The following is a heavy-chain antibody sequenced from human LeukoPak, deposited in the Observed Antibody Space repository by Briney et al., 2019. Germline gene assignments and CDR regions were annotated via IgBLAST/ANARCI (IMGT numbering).Heavy chain of an antibody. V-gene: IGHV5-51*01. CDR2: IYPGDSDT. CDR1: GYSFTSYW. Sequence: GESLKISCKGSGYSFTSYWIGWVRQMPGKGLEWMGIIYPGDSDTRYSPSFQGQVTISADKSISTAYLQWSSLKASDTAMYYCARAPYDILTTYYYYRMDVWGQGPTVTVSS. D-gene: IGHD3-9*01. CDR3: ARAPYDILTTYYYYRMDV. J-gene: IGHJ6*02.